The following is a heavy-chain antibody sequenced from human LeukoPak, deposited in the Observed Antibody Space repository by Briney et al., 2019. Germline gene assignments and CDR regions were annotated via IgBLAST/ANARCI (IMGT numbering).Heavy chain of an antibody. J-gene: IGHJ4*02. CDR2: IETGGAST. Sequence: PGGSLRLSCAASGFTFSSYGMSWVRQAPGKGLEWVSAIETGGASTYYADSVKGRFTISRDNAKNSLYLQMNSLRAEDTAVYYCARERVQPYCSSTSCPFDYWGQGTLVTVSS. D-gene: IGHD2-2*01. CDR1: GFTFSSYG. V-gene: IGHV3-21*01. CDR3: ARERVQPYCSSTSCPFDY.